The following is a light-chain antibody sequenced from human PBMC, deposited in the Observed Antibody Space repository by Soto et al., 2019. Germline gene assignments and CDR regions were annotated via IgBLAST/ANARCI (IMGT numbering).Light chain of an antibody. CDR1: QDISTW. Sequence: DIQMTQSPSSVSASVGDRVTITCRASQDISTWLAWYQQKPGKAPNLLIYASSTLATGVQSRFSGSGSGTDFTLTIRSLQPEEFATYYCKQANSFPLTFGQGTRVDNK. J-gene: IGKJ5*01. CDR2: ASS. CDR3: KQANSFPLT. V-gene: IGKV1-12*01.